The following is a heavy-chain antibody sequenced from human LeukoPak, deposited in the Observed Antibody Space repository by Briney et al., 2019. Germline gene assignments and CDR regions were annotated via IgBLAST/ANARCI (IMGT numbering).Heavy chain of an antibody. J-gene: IGHJ5*02. D-gene: IGHD3-22*01. CDR1: GGSFSGYY. V-gene: IGHV4-34*01. Sequence: SETLSLTCAVYGGSFSGYYWSWIRQPPGKGLEWVGEINHSGSTNYNPSLKSRVTISVDTSKNQFSLKLSSVTAADTAVYYCARMYYYDSSGYSGVVWFDPWGQGTLVTVSS. CDR3: ARMYYYDSSGYSGVVWFDP. CDR2: INHSGST.